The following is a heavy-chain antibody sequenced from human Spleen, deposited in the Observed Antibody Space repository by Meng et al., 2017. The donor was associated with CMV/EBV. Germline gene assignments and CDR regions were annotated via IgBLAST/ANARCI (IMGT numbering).Heavy chain of an antibody. V-gene: IGHV3-23*01. CDR1: GFTFSSYA. CDR3: AKSGYYLNYFDY. CDR2: ISGSGGST. D-gene: IGHD3-22*01. Sequence: VQLLGAGGGLVQPGGSLRLSCAASGFTFSSYARSWVRQAPGKGLEWVSAISGSGGSTYYADSVKGRFTISRDNSKNTLYLQMNSLRAEDTAVYYCAKSGYYLNYFDYWGQGTLVTVSS. J-gene: IGHJ4*02.